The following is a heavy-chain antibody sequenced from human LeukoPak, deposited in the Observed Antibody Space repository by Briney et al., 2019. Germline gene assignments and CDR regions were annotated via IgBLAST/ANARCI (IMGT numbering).Heavy chain of an antibody. CDR1: GASFSSGDQY. J-gene: IGHJ4*02. CDR3: SRGLDSRKLGY. CDR2: IHPSGTL. D-gene: IGHD3-22*01. Sequence: SQTLSLTCTVSGASFSSGDQYWNWIRQSPGKGLEWIGSIHPSGTLYNNPSLEGRVTMSMDTSKNQFSLNLNSVTAADTAVYFCSRGLDSRKLGYWGQGTLVTVSS. V-gene: IGHV4-31*03.